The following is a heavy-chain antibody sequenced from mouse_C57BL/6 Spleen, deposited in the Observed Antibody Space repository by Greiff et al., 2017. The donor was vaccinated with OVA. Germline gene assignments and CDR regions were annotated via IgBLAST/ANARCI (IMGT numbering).Heavy chain of an antibody. D-gene: IGHD3-2*02. Sequence: VQLQQSGPELVKPGASVKIPCKASGYTFTDYNMDWVKQSHGKSLEWIGDINPNNGGTIYNQKFKGKATLTVDKSSSTAYMELRSLTSEDTAVYYCAREGGSSGRFAYWGQGTLVTVSA. J-gene: IGHJ3*01. CDR1: GYTFTDYN. CDR3: AREGGSSGRFAY. V-gene: IGHV1-18*01. CDR2: INPNNGGT.